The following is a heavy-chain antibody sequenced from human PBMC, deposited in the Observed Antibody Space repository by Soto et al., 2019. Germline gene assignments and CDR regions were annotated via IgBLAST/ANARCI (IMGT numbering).Heavy chain of an antibody. CDR2: ISYDGSNK. D-gene: IGHD2-15*01. V-gene: IGHV3-30-3*01. Sequence: PGGSLRLSCAASGFTFSSYAMHWVRQAPGKGLEWVAVISYDGSNKYYADSVKGRFTISRDNSKNTLYLQMNSLRAEDTAVYYCARDDQSVVAATVLDYWGQGTLVTVSS. J-gene: IGHJ4*02. CDR1: GFTFSSYA. CDR3: ARDDQSVVAATVLDY.